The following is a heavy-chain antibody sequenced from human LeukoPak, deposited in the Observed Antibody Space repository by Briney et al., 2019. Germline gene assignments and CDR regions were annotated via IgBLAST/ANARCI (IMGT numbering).Heavy chain of an antibody. Sequence: DSVKVSCKASGYTFNGTGWYLYWLRQAPGQGLECMGWIYPNNGATAYAQKFQGRVAMTRDTSITTAYMELSRLRPDDTAVYYCARDGPAQMVDFDYWGQGTLVTVSS. V-gene: IGHV1-2*02. D-gene: IGHD3-10*01. CDR1: GYTFNGTGWY. CDR2: IYPNNGAT. CDR3: ARDGPAQMVDFDY. J-gene: IGHJ4*02.